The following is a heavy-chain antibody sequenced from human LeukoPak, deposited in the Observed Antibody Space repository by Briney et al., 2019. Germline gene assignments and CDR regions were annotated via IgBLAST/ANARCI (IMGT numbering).Heavy chain of an antibody. CDR1: GFTSSVFG. Sequence: GGSLRLSCAVSGFTSSVFGMDWVRQAPGKGLVWVSFLDTTGTVTTYADSVKGRFTISRDTAKNTLHLEMNSLRAEDTGIYYCARGVDYAMDVWGQGTTVTVSS. CDR3: ARGVDYAMDV. CDR2: LDTTGTVT. J-gene: IGHJ6*02. V-gene: IGHV3-74*01.